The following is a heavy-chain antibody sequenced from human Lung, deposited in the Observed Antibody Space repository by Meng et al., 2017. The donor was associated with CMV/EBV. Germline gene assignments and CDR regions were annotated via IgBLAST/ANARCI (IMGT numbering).Heavy chain of an antibody. CDR2: ISYDGSNK. CDR3: ARDHFVVVVAATPWFDP. J-gene: IGHJ5*02. Sequence: FTVSSYAMHGVRQAPGKGLEWVEVISYDGSNKYYADSVKGRFTISRDNSKNTLYLQMNSLRAEDTAVYYCARDHFVVVVAATPWFDPWGQGTLVTVSS. CDR1: FTVSSYA. D-gene: IGHD2-15*01. V-gene: IGHV3-30-3*01.